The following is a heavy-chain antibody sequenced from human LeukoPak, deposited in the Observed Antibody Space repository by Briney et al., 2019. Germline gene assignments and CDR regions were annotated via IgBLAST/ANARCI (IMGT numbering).Heavy chain of an antibody. Sequence: SETLSLTCTVSGGSVSSKNYYWDWIRQPPEKGLEWIGSISDGGNTYYNPSLKSRVTISVDTSKNEFSLKFRSVTAADTAVYYCATTGDYWFFDLWGRGTLVTVSS. V-gene: IGHV4-39*01. CDR1: GGSVSSKNYY. D-gene: IGHD7-27*01. J-gene: IGHJ2*01. CDR3: ATTGDYWFFDL. CDR2: ISDGGNT.